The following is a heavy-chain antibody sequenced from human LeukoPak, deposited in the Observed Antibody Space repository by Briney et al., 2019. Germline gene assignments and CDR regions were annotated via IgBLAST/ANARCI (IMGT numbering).Heavy chain of an antibody. D-gene: IGHD6-19*01. Sequence: SETLSLTCAVYGGSFSGYYWSWIRQPPGKGLEWIGEINHSGSTNYNPSLKSRVTISVDTSKNQFSLKLSSVTAADTAVYYCARGLPYSSGWYRARAPNGYWGQGTLVTVSS. J-gene: IGHJ4*02. V-gene: IGHV4-34*01. CDR3: ARGLPYSSGWYRARAPNGY. CDR1: GGSFSGYY. CDR2: INHSGST.